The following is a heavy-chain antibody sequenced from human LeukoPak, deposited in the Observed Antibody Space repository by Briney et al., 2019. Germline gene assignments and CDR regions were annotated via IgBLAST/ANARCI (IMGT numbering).Heavy chain of an antibody. CDR1: GFTFSSYW. V-gene: IGHV3-7*01. CDR3: ARDVGSFDY. CDR2: IKQDGSEK. J-gene: IGHJ4*02. Sequence: PGGSLRLSCEASGFTFSSYWMNWVRQVPGKGLEWVANIKQDGSEKYYVDSVKGRFTISRDNAKNSLYLQMNSLRAEDTAVYYCARDVGSFDYWGQGTLVTVSS. D-gene: IGHD2-15*01.